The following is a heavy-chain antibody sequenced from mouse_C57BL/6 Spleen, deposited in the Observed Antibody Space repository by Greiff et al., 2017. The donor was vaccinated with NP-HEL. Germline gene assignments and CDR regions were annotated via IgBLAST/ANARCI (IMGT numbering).Heavy chain of an antibody. CDR3: ARHGYLYAMDY. D-gene: IGHD1-2*01. Sequence: EVQVVESGGGLVQPGGSLKLSCAASGFTFSDYGMAWVRQAPRKGPEWVAFISNLAYSIYYADTVTGRFTISRENAKNTLYLEMSSLRSEDTAMYYCARHGYLYAMDYWGQGTSVTVSS. V-gene: IGHV5-15*01. J-gene: IGHJ4*01. CDR1: GFTFSDYG. CDR2: ISNLAYSI.